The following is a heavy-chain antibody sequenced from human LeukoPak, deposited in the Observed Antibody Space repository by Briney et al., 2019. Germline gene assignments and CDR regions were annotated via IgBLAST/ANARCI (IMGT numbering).Heavy chain of an antibody. CDR3: AKDSCGWWSDY. CDR1: GFTFSSYS. V-gene: IGHV3-21*01. Sequence: GGSLRLSCAASGFTFSSYSMNWVRQAPGKGLEWVSSISSDSSHKYYADLVRGRFTISRDNAKNSLYLQMNSLRAEDTAVYYCAKDSCGWWSDYWGQGTLVTVSS. CDR2: ISSDSSHK. D-gene: IGHD6-19*01. J-gene: IGHJ4*02.